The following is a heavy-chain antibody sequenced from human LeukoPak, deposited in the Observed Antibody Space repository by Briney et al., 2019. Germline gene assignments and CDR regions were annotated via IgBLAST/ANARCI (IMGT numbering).Heavy chain of an antibody. Sequence: GGSQRLSCAASGFTFSSYGMHWVRQAPGKGLEWVAFIRYDGSNKYYADSVKGRFTISRDNSKNTLYLQMNSLRAEDTAVYYCAKDHATIVVVPAATDYWGQGTLVTVSS. CDR2: IRYDGSNK. CDR3: AKDHATIVVVPAATDY. V-gene: IGHV3-30*02. CDR1: GFTFSSYG. D-gene: IGHD2-2*01. J-gene: IGHJ4*02.